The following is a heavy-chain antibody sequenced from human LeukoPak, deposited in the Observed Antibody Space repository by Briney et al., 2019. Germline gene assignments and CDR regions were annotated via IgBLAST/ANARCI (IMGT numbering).Heavy chain of an antibody. CDR1: GGSISSYY. J-gene: IGHJ6*02. CDR2: IYYSGST. D-gene: IGHD2-15*01. Sequence: PSETLSPTCTVSGGSISSYYWSWIRQPPGKGLEWIGYIYYSGSTYYNPSLKSRVTISVDTSKNQFSLGLSSVTAADTAVYYCARRLPGYYYYMDVWGQGTTVTVSS. CDR3: ARRLPGYYYYMDV. V-gene: IGHV4-59*08.